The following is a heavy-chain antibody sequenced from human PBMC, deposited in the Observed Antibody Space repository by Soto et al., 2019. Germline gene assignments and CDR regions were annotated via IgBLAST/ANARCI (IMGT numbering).Heavy chain of an antibody. J-gene: IGHJ4*02. CDR2: INSDGSST. CDR1: GFTFSSYW. Sequence: EVQLVESGGGLVQPGGSLRLSCAASGFTFSSYWMHWVRQAPGKGLVWVSRINSDGSSTSYADSVKGRFTISRDNAKNTLYRQMNRLSAEATALYYCARAFGGGFDYWGQGTLVTVSS. D-gene: IGHD2-15*01. CDR3: ARAFGGGFDY. V-gene: IGHV3-74*01.